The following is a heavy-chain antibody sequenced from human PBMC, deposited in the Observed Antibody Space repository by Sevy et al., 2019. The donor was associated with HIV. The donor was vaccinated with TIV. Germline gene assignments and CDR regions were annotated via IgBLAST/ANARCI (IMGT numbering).Heavy chain of an antibody. CDR1: GGSISSTNW. CDR3: ARDRGEILGYYYYGMDV. J-gene: IGHJ6*02. Sequence: SETLSLTCAVSGGSISSTNWWSWVRQPPGKGLEWIGEIYHSGSTNYNPSLKSRLTISVDRSKNQFSLKLSFVTAADTAVYYCARDRGEILGYYYYGMDVWGQGTTVTVSS. V-gene: IGHV4-4*02. CDR2: IYHSGST. D-gene: IGHD1-26*01.